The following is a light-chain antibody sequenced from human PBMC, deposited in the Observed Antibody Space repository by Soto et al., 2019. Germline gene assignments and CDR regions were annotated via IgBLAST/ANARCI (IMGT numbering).Light chain of an antibody. CDR2: EVN. J-gene: IGLJ3*02. CDR3: SSYTISSTLV. V-gene: IGLV2-14*01. CDR1: SSDIGYYNY. Sequence: QSVLTQPASVSGSPGQSITISCTGTSSDIGYYNYVSWYQHHPGRAPKLMIYEVNNRPSGVSNRFSGSKSGDTASLTISGLQAEDEADYYCSSYTISSTLVFGGGTKVTVL.